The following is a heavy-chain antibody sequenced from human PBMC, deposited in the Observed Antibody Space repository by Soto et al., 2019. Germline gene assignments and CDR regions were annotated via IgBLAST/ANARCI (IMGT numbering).Heavy chain of an antibody. CDR3: AKGLRFGEGRAEYFQH. J-gene: IGHJ1*01. Sequence: GGSLRLSCAASGFTFSSYSMNWVRQAPGKGLEWVSYISSSSSTIYYADSVKGRFTISRDNSKNTLYLQMNSLRAEDTAVYYCAKGLRFGEGRAEYFQHWGQGTLVTVSS. D-gene: IGHD3-10*01. V-gene: IGHV3-48*01. CDR2: ISSSSSTI. CDR1: GFTFSSYS.